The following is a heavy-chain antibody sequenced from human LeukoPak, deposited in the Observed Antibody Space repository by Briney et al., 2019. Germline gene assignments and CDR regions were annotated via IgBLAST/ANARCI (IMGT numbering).Heavy chain of an antibody. D-gene: IGHD3-3*01. V-gene: IGHV4-38-2*02. CDR1: GYSISSGYY. CDR2: INHSGST. J-gene: IGHJ6*03. Sequence: SETLSLTCTVSGYSISSGYYWSWIRPPPGKGLEWIGEINHSGSTNCNPSLKSRVTISVDTSKSQFSLKLSSVTAADTAVYYCARGLPTYYDFWSGYYSYYYMDVWGKGTTVTISS. CDR3: ARGLPTYYDFWSGYYSYYYMDV.